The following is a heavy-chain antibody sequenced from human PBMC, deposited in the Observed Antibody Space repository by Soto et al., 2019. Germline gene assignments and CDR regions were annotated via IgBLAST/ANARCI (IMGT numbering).Heavy chain of an antibody. CDR3: ASGGIFGVVAYFDY. J-gene: IGHJ4*02. Sequence: SETLSLTCTVSGGSISSSSYYWGWIRQPPGKGLEWIGSIYYSGSTYYNPSLKSRVTISVDTSKNQFSLKLSSVTAADTAVYYCASGGIFGVVAYFDYWGQGTLVTVSS. CDR2: IYYSGST. D-gene: IGHD3-3*01. CDR1: GGSISSSSYY. V-gene: IGHV4-39*01.